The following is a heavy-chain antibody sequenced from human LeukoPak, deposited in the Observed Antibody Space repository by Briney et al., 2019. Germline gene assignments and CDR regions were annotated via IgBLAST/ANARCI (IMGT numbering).Heavy chain of an antibody. V-gene: IGHV3-69-1*01. Sequence: GGSLRLSCVASGFTFSSHSINWVRQAPGKGLEWIATVTSTNKIHYADSVKGRFTISKDNAENSVYLQMNSLRDEDTAVYSCARAQTLFWEFDGFDIWGRGTKVTVSS. CDR1: GFTFSSHS. D-gene: IGHD3-3*01. J-gene: IGHJ3*02. CDR3: ARAQTLFWEFDGFDI. CDR2: VTSTNKI.